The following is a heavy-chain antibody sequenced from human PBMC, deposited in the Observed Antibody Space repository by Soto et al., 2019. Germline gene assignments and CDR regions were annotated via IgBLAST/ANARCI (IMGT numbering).Heavy chain of an antibody. CDR3: ARVAY. CDR1: GFTFSSYG. J-gene: IGHJ4*02. Sequence: GGSLRLSCAASGFTFSSYGMHWVRQGPGKGLEWVAVIWYDGSSDTWYADSVKGRFIISRDNAQNSLFLQMNTLRPEDTAMYYCARVAYWGPGTQVTVSS. CDR2: IWYDGSSDT. V-gene: IGHV3-33*01.